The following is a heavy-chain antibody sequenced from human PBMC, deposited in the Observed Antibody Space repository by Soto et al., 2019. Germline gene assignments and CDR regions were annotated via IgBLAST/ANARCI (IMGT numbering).Heavy chain of an antibody. CDR1: GGSINAFF. CDR2: IFYSGST. CDR3: ATQTGLYYYGMDV. Sequence: SETLSLTCTVSGGSINAFFWSWVRQPPGKGLESIGYIFYSGSTNYNPSLKSRVTISLDTSKTQFSLNLTSVTAADTAVYYCATQTGLYYYGMDVWGQGTTATVSS. J-gene: IGHJ6*02. V-gene: IGHV4-59*01.